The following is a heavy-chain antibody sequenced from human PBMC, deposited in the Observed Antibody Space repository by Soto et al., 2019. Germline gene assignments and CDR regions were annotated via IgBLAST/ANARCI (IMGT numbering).Heavy chain of an antibody. Sequence: QVQLVQSGAEVKKPGSSVKVSCKASGGTFSSYAISWVRQAPGQGLEWMGGIIPIFGTANYAQKFQGRVTSNADRSKSTAYVELTSLRSEDTAVYYCASSRYCSSASCHPSSCGYYYYGMDVWGQGTTGTVS. J-gene: IGHJ6*02. CDR2: IIPIFGTA. CDR1: GGTFSSYA. V-gene: IGHV1-69*12. CDR3: ASSRYCSSASCHPSSCGYYYYGMDV. D-gene: IGHD2-2*01.